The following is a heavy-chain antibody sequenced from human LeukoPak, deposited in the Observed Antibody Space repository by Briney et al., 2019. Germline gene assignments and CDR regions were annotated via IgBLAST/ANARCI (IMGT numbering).Heavy chain of an antibody. J-gene: IGHJ4*02. CDR1: GYTFTSYY. Sequence: ASVKVSCKASGYTFTSYYMHWVRQAPGQGLEWMGIINPSGGSTSYAQKFQGRVTMTRDMSTSTVYMELSSLRSEDTAVYYCARNSYDSSGYYSTLEYWGQGTLVTVSS. V-gene: IGHV1-46*01. CDR3: ARNSYDSSGYYSTLEY. CDR2: INPSGGST. D-gene: IGHD3-22*01.